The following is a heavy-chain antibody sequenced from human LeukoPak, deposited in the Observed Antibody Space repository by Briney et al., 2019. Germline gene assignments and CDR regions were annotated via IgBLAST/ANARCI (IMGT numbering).Heavy chain of an antibody. Sequence: SQTLSLTCTVSGGSISSGDYYWSWIRQPPGKGLEWIGYIYYSGSTYYNPSLKSRVTISVDTSKNQFPLKLSSVTAADTAVYYCARDTVRGVIGYWGQGTLVTVSS. D-gene: IGHD3-10*01. CDR3: ARDTVRGVIGY. J-gene: IGHJ4*02. V-gene: IGHV4-30-4*01. CDR1: GGSISSGDYY. CDR2: IYYSGST.